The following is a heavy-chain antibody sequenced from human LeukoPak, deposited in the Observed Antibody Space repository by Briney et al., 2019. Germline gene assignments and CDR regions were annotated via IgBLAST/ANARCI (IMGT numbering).Heavy chain of an antibody. Sequence: SVKVSCKASGGTFSSYAISWVRQAPGQGLEWMGRIIPILGIANYAQKFQGRVTITADKSTSTAYMELSSLRSGDTAVYYCASKCSSTSCSTNYYYGMDVWGQGTTVTVSS. CDR2: IIPILGIA. CDR3: ASKCSSTSCSTNYYYGMDV. V-gene: IGHV1-69*04. D-gene: IGHD2-2*01. CDR1: GGTFSSYA. J-gene: IGHJ6*02.